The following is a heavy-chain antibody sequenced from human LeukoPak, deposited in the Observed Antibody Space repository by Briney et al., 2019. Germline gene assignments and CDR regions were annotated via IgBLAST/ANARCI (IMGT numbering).Heavy chain of an antibody. CDR2: IIPILGIA. D-gene: IGHD1-1*01. V-gene: IGHV1-69*04. Sequence: APVKVSCKASGGTFSSYAISWVRQAPGQGLEWMGRIIPILGIANYAQKFQGRVTITADKSTSTAYMELSSLRSEDTAVYYYARGLSPQPTGSYYYWGQGTLVTVSS. J-gene: IGHJ4*02. CDR3: ARGLSPQPTGSYYY. CDR1: GGTFSSYA.